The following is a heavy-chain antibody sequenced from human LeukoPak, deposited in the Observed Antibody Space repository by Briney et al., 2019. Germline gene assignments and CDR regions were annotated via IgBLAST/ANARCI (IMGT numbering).Heavy chain of an antibody. CDR2: IYYSGST. V-gene: IGHV4-59*01. CDR3: ARDFSGSRTDDAFDI. Sequence: SETLSLTCTVSGGSISSYYWSWIRQPPGKGLEWIGYIYYSGSTNYNPSLKSRATISVDTSKNQFSLKLSSVTAADTAVYYCARDFSGSRTDDAFDIWGQGTMVTVSS. D-gene: IGHD1-26*01. CDR1: GGSISSYY. J-gene: IGHJ3*02.